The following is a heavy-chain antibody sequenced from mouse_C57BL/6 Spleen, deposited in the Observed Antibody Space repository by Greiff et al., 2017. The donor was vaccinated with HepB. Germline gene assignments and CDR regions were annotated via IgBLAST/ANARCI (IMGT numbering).Heavy chain of an antibody. CDR2: ISSGGDYI. J-gene: IGHJ3*01. V-gene: IGHV5-9-1*02. Sequence: DVMLVESGEGLVKPGGSLKLSCAASGFTFSSYAMSWVRQTPEKRLEWVAYISSGGDYIYYADTVKGRFTISRDNARNTLYLQMSSLKSEDTAMYYCTRDLYYGYDEGSWFAYWGQGTLVTVSA. D-gene: IGHD2-2*01. CDR3: TRDLYYGYDEGSWFAY. CDR1: GFTFSSYA.